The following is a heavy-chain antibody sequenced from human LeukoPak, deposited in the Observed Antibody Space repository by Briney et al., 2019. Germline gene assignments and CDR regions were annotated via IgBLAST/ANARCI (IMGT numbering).Heavy chain of an antibody. CDR1: GFTFDDYG. V-gene: IGHV3-20*04. CDR2: INGNGDTT. Sequence: GGSLRLSCAASGFTFDDYGMTWVRQAPGKGLEWVAGINGNGDTTGYADSVKGRFTISRDKAKKFLYLQMNSLRAEDTALYYCERGNRGRSYGGDSWGQGTLVPVSS. J-gene: IGHJ4*02. D-gene: IGHD1-26*01. CDR3: ERGNRGRSYGGDS.